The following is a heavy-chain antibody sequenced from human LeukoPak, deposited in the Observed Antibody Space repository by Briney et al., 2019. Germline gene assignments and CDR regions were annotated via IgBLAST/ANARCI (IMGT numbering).Heavy chain of an antibody. J-gene: IGHJ5*02. Sequence: SETLSLTCAVYGGSFSGYYWSWIRQPPGKGLEWIGEINHSGSTNYNPSLKSRVTISVDTSKNQFSLKPSSVTAADTAVYYCVARMLYPRTKSWFDPWGQGTLVTVSS. CDR2: INHSGST. CDR1: GGSFSGYY. CDR3: VARMLYPRTKSWFDP. D-gene: IGHD2-8*01. V-gene: IGHV4-34*01.